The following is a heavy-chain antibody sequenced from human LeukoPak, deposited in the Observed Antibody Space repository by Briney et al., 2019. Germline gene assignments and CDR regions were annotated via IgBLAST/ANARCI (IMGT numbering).Heavy chain of an antibody. V-gene: IGHV3-30*04. D-gene: IGHD3-22*01. CDR3: ASRTYYYDNGRPDY. CDR1: GFTFSRYA. Sequence: GGSLRLSCAASGFTFSRYAMHWVRQAPGKGLEWVAVISFDGDNKYYADSVKGRFTISRDNSKNTLYLQMNSLRAEDTAVYYCASRTYYYDNGRPDYWGQGTLVTVSS. CDR2: ISFDGDNK. J-gene: IGHJ4*02.